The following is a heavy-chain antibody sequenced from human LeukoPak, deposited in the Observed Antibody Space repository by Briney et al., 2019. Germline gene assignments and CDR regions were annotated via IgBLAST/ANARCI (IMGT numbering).Heavy chain of an antibody. CDR3: VTDKEWHVRQLASFDY. D-gene: IGHD1-1*01. J-gene: IGHJ4*02. Sequence: GGSLRLSCAASGLTFSSYWMNWVRQVPGKGLVWVSRIKSDGSDTSYADSVKCRFTISRDNAKNTLYLQMNSLKTEDTAVYYCVTDKEWHVRQLASFDYWGQGTLVTVSS. CDR2: IKSDGSDT. V-gene: IGHV3-74*01. CDR1: GLTFSSYW.